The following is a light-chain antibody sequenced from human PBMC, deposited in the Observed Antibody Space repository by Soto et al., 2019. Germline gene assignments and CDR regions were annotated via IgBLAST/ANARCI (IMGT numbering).Light chain of an antibody. J-gene: IGKJ1*01. V-gene: IGKV3-20*01. CDR1: QSFIRGN. CDR3: QQYGSSPLWT. CDR2: GAS. Sequence: EIVLTQSPGTLSLSPGERATLSCRASQSFIRGNLAWYQQKSGQAPRLLIYGASSRATGIPDRFSGSGSGTDFTLTISRLEPEDFAVYYCQQYGSSPLWTFGQGTKVDI.